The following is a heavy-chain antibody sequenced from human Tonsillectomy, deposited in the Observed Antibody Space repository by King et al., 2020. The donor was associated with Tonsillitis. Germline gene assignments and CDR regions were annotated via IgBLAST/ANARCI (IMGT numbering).Heavy chain of an antibody. CDR3: ARDEGCSGGSCYVYFDY. Sequence: VQLVESGAEVKKPGSSVKVSCTASGGTFSSYAISWVRQAPGQGLEWMGGIIPIFGTANYAQKFQGRVTITADESTSTAYMELSSLRSEDTAVYYCARDEGCSGGSCYVYFDYWGQGTLVTVSS. CDR1: GGTFSSYA. D-gene: IGHD2-15*01. J-gene: IGHJ4*02. CDR2: IIPIFGTA. V-gene: IGHV1-69*01.